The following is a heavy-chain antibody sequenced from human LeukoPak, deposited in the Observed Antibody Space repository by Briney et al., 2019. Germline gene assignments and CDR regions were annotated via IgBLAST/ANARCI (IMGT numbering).Heavy chain of an antibody. CDR2: IIPIFGTA. Sequence: ASVTVSCTASGGTFSSYAISWVRQAPGQGLEWMGGIIPIFGTANYAQKFQGRVTITADESTSTAYMELSSLRSEDTAVYYCATTSLYNWNDPPSGWFDPWGQGTLVTVSS. J-gene: IGHJ5*02. CDR3: ATTSLYNWNDPPSGWFDP. CDR1: GGTFSSYA. V-gene: IGHV1-69*13. D-gene: IGHD1-1*01.